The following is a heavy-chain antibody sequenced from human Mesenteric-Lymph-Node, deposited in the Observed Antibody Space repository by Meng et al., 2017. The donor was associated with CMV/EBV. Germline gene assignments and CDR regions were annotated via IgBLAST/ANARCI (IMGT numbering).Heavy chain of an antibody. CDR1: GGSFSGYY. D-gene: IGHD6-13*01. CDR3: ARTAYSSSPSTYFDY. J-gene: IGHJ4*02. CDR2: INHSGST. Sequence: GGSFSGYYWSWIRQPPGKGLEWIGEINHSGSTNYNPSLKSRVTISVDTSKNQFSLKLSSVTATDTAVYYCARTAYSSSPSTYFDYWGQGTLVTVSS. V-gene: IGHV4-34*01.